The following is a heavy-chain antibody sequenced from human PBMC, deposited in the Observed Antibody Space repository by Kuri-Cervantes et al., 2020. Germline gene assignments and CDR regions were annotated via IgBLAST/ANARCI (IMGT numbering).Heavy chain of an antibody. J-gene: IGHJ3*02. CDR1: GGSISSSSYY. Sequence: GSLRLSCTVSGGSISSSSYYWGWIRQPPGKGLEWIGSIYYSGSTYYNPSLKSRVTISVDTSKNQFSLKLSSVTAADTSVYYCARDRSSDWPHDVFDIWGQGTMVPSPQ. V-gene: IGHV4-39*07. CDR2: IYYSGST. CDR3: ARDRSSDWPHDVFDI. D-gene: IGHD6-19*01.